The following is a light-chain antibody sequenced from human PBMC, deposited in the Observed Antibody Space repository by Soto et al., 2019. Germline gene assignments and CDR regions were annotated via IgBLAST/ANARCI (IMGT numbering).Light chain of an antibody. CDR1: NSDVGGYNY. J-gene: IGLJ3*02. Sequence: QSALTQPRSVSGSPGQSVTISCTGTNSDVGGYNYVSWYQQYPDKAPKLMISGVSERPSGVPDRFSGSKSGNTASLTISGLQAEDEADYYCCSYVDTDTWVFGGGTKLTVL. V-gene: IGLV2-11*01. CDR3: CSYVDTDTWV. CDR2: GVS.